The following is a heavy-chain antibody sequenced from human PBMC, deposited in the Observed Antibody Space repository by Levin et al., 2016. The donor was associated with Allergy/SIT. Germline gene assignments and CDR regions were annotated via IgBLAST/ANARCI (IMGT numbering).Heavy chain of an antibody. CDR3: ARELSVDSSGYYNYYGMDV. J-gene: IGHJ6*02. CDR1: GFTFSEYY. CDR2: ISTVSSFT. V-gene: IGHV3-11*05. D-gene: IGHD3-22*01. Sequence: GESLKISCAASGFTFSEYYMSWIRQAPGKGLEWIAYISTVSSFTDYADSVKGRFTISRDNAENSLYLQMNSLRAEDTAVYYCARELSVDSSGYYNYYGMDVWGQGTTVTVSS.